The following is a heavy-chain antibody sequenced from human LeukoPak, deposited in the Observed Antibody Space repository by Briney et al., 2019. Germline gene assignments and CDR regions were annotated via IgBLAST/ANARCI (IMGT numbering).Heavy chain of an antibody. Sequence: GASVKVSCKASRATFSRYAISLVRQAPGLGLEWMGGIIPIFGTANYAQKFQGRVTITADESTSTAYTELSSLRSEDTAVYYCASGTTVTPYYFDYCGQGTLVTVSS. CDR2: IIPIFGTA. V-gene: IGHV1-69*13. CDR3: ASGTTVTPYYFDY. D-gene: IGHD4-17*01. CDR1: RATFSRYA. J-gene: IGHJ4*02.